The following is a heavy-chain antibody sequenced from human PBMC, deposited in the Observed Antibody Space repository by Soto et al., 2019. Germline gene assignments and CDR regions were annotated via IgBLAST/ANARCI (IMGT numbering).Heavy chain of an antibody. V-gene: IGHV4-59*01. Sequence: SETLSLTCTVSGGSISSNYWSWIRQPPGEGLEWIGYVYYSGSAYYNPSLKSRVTMSVDTSKNQFSLKLTSVTAADTAVYYCATGSKSDFDYWGQGTLVTVSS. J-gene: IGHJ4*02. D-gene: IGHD1-26*01. CDR3: ATGSKSDFDY. CDR2: VYYSGSA. CDR1: GGSISSNY.